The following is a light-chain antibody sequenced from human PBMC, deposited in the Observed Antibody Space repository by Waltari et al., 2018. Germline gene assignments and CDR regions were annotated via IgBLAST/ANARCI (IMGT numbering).Light chain of an antibody. Sequence: EIVLTQSPGTLSLSPAERATLSCRASQSVSGSYLAWYQRKPGQAPRLLIYGASSGATGIPDRFNGSGSGTDFTLTISRLEPEDFAVYYCQQYGRSPLTFGGGTKVQIK. J-gene: IGKJ4*01. CDR2: GAS. CDR1: QSVSGSY. V-gene: IGKV3-20*01. CDR3: QQYGRSPLT.